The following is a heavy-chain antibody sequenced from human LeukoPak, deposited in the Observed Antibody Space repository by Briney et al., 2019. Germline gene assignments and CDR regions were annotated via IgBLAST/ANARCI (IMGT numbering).Heavy chain of an antibody. CDR1: GGSISSGSYC. J-gene: IGHJ6*03. V-gene: IGHV4-61*02. D-gene: IGHD1-26*01. CDR3: ARALSGSLYSYYYYMDV. CDR2: IYTSGST. Sequence: SETLSLTCTVSGGSISSGSYCWSWIRQPAGKGLEWIGRIYTSGSTNYNPSLKSRVTISVDTSKNQFSLKLSSVTAADTAVYYCARALSGSLYSYYYYMDVWGKGTTVTISS.